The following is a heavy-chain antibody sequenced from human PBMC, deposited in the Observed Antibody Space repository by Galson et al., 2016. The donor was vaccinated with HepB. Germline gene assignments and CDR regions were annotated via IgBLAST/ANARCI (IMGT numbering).Heavy chain of an antibody. J-gene: IGHJ3*01. CDR3: ATGNFDL. V-gene: IGHV3-33*08. Sequence: SLRLSCAASGFTFSSYAMHWVRQAPGKGLEWVAVIWYDGTNKQLADSVRGRFTISRDNSKNYLYLQMNRLRADDTATYYCATGNFDLWGQGTVVTVSS. CDR2: IWYDGTNK. CDR1: GFTFSSYA.